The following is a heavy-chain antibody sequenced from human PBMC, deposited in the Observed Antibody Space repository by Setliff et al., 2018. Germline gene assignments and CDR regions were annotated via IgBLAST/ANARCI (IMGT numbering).Heavy chain of an antibody. CDR2: ITSSGTTT. Sequence: GGSLRLSCAGSGFTFSSYWMHWVRQAPGKGLEWVSYITSSGTTTFYTDSVKGRFAISRDNARNSLYLQMNSLRVEDTAVYYCARDGYPGTSWGQGTLVTVSS. V-gene: IGHV3-48*04. CDR3: ARDGYPGTS. CDR1: GFTFSSYW. J-gene: IGHJ5*02. D-gene: IGHD2-2*03.